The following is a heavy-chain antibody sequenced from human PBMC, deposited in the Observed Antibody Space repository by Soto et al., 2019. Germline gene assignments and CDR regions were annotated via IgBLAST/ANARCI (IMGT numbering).Heavy chain of an antibody. J-gene: IGHJ6*02. CDR3: TTDFGDGYKVYYSYGLDV. Sequence: PGGSLRLSCAASGFTFSNAWMTWVRQAPGKGLEWVGCIKSEADGGTTDYAAPVKGRFTISRDDSKNTLYLLMNSLKIEDTAVYYCTTDFGDGYKVYYSYGLDVWGQGTTVTVSS. CDR2: IKSEADGGTT. D-gene: IGHD5-12*01. V-gene: IGHV3-15*01. CDR1: GFTFSNAW.